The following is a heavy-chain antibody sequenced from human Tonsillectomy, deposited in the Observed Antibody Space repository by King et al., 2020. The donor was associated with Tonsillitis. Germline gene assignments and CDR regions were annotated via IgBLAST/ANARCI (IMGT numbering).Heavy chain of an antibody. CDR2: MYTSGYT. CDR3: ATEVISTTTFDY. J-gene: IGHJ4*02. CDR1: GVSISSGNYY. V-gene: IGHV4-61*02. Sequence: VQLQESGPGLVKPSQTLSLTCSVSGVSISSGNYYWSWIRQPAGKGLEWIGRMYTSGYTNYNPSLKSRVTISLDTSKNQFSLKLSSVTAADTAVFYCATEVISTTTFDYWGQGTLVTVSS. D-gene: IGHD3-10*01.